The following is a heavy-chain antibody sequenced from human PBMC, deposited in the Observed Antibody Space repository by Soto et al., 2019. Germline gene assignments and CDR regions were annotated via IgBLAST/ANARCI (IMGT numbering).Heavy chain of an antibody. J-gene: IGHJ6*02. CDR2: IRSDGGST. CDR1: GFTFRDYA. D-gene: IGHD3-16*01. V-gene: IGHV3-64*01. CDR3: ARDGRAYDYWGRGTLVTVSSDV. Sequence: EVQLVESGGGLVQPGGSLRLSCAASGFTFRDYAMHWVRQAPGTGLEFVSVIRSDGGSTNFANSVKGRFTISRDNSKNMLYLQMGSLRVEDTAVYYCARDGRAYDYWGRGTLVTVSSDVWGQGTTVTVSS.